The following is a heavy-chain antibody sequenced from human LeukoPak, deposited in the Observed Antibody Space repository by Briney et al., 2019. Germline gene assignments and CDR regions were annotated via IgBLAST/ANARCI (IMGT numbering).Heavy chain of an antibody. Sequence: GGSLRLSCAASGFTFSSYAMSWVRQAPGKGLEWVSAISGSGGSTYYADSVKGRFTISRDNSKNTLYLQMNSLRAEDTAVYYRAKDPRYYGSGTDPFDYWGQGTLVTVSS. CDR3: AKDPRYYGSGTDPFDY. CDR2: ISGSGGST. J-gene: IGHJ4*02. CDR1: GFTFSSYA. V-gene: IGHV3-23*01. D-gene: IGHD3-10*01.